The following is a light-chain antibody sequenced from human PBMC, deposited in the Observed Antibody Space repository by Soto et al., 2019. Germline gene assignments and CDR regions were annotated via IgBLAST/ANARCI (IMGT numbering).Light chain of an antibody. V-gene: IGKV1-27*01. CDR1: QGISNY. CDR2: AAS. CDR3: QRYNSAPSLT. J-gene: IGKJ4*01. Sequence: DIQMTQSPSSLSASVGDRVTITCRASQGISNYLAWYQQKPGKVPKLLIYAASTLQSGVPSRFSGSGSGTELTLTISSLQPEDVATYYCQRYNSAPSLTFGGGTKVEIK.